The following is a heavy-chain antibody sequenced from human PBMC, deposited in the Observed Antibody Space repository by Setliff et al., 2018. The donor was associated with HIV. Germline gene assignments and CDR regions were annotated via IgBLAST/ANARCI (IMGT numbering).Heavy chain of an antibody. J-gene: IGHJ4*02. Sequence: GGSLRLSCAASGFTFSDYWMHWVRQAPGKGLEWLSYISSSGGTTFYADSVKGRFTISRDNSNNMLYLQMNSLRAEDTALYYCARDLTLYKLWGQGTLVTVSS. CDR3: ARDLTLYKL. CDR1: GFTFSDYW. V-gene: IGHV3-11*01. CDR2: ISSSGGTT. D-gene: IGHD1-1*01.